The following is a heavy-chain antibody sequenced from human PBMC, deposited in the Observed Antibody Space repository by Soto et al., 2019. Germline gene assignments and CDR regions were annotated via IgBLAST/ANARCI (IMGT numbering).Heavy chain of an antibody. CDR2: VSGRGGSA. V-gene: IGHV3-23*01. Sequence: EVQLLESGGGLVQRGGSLRLSLEASGFIFNNYAMTWVRQAPGKGLEWVARVSGRGGSAYYADSVKGRLTISRDNSNNTLYLQMTNVRGEDTAVYYCVRRAGGAVVWYYDLWGRGTLVSVFS. D-gene: IGHD2-21*01. J-gene: IGHJ2*01. CDR1: GFIFNNYA. CDR3: VRRAGGAVVWYYDL.